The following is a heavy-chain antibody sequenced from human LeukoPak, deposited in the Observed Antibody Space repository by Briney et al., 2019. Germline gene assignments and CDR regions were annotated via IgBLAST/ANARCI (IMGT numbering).Heavy chain of an antibody. J-gene: IGHJ4*02. Sequence: SETLSLTCTVSGASVTSHFWNWIRQPAGKGLEWIGRIYTTSGSTNYNPSLKSRVTMSVDTSKNQFSLNLSSVTAADTAVYYCARGWASSWYYFDFWGQGTLVTVSS. D-gene: IGHD2-2*01. CDR2: IYTTSGST. CDR1: GASVTSHF. V-gene: IGHV4-4*07. CDR3: ARGWASSWYYFDF.